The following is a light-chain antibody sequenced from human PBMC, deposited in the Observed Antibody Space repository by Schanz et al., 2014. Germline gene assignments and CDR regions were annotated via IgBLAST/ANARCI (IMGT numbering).Light chain of an antibody. CDR1: QNVATN. V-gene: IGKV3-20*01. CDR3: QQFGSSPRT. Sequence: EIVMTQSPTTLSLSPGETATLSCRASQNVATNLAWYQQKPGQAPRLLIYGASSRATGIPDRFSGSGSGTDFTLTISRLEPEDFAVYYCQQFGSSPRTFGQGTKVEIK. CDR2: GAS. J-gene: IGKJ1*01.